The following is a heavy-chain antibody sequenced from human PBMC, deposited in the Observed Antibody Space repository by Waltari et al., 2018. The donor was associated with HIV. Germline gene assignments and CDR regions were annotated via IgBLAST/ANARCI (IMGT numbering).Heavy chain of an antibody. D-gene: IGHD2-2*01. CDR2: ISYDGSNK. Sequence: VQLVESGGGVVQPGRSLRPSCAASGVTFRSYSMPWVRQAPGKGLEWVAVISYDGSNKYYADSVKGRFTISRDNSKNTLYLQMNSLRAEDTAVYYCARDPQYCSSTSCSYYFDYWGQGTLVTVSS. CDR1: GVTFRSYS. CDR3: ARDPQYCSSTSCSYYFDY. J-gene: IGHJ4*02. V-gene: IGHV3-30-3*01.